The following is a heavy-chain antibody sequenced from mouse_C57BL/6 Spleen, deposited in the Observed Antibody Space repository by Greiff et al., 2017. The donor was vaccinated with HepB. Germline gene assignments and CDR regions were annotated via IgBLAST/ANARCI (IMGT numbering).Heavy chain of an antibody. D-gene: IGHD1-1*01. CDR2: IYPGDGDT. Sequence: VQLKESGPELVKPGASVKISCKASGYAFSSSWMNWVKQRPGKGLEWIGRIYPGDGDTNYNGKFKGKATLTADKSSSTAYMQLSSLTSEDSAVYFCARYWNYGSEDAMDYWGQGTSVTVSS. V-gene: IGHV1-82*01. J-gene: IGHJ4*01. CDR1: GYAFSSSW. CDR3: ARYWNYGSEDAMDY.